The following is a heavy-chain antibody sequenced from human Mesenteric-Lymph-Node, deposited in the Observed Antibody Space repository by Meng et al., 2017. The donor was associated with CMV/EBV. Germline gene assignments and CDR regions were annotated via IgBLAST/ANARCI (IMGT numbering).Heavy chain of an antibody. J-gene: IGHJ6*02. CDR2: ISSSSSYI. CDR3: ARGRYSSSDYYGMDV. CDR1: GFTFSSYS. D-gene: IGHD6-6*01. Sequence: ETLSLTCAASGFTFSSYSMNWVRQAPGKGLEWVSSISSSSSYIYYADSVKGRFTISRDNAKNSLYLQMNSLRAEDTAVYYCARGRYSSSDYYGMDVWGQGTTVTVSS. V-gene: IGHV3-21*01.